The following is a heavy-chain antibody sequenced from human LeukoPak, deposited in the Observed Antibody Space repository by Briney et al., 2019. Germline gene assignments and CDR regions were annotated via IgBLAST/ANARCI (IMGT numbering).Heavy chain of an antibody. J-gene: IGHJ2*01. D-gene: IGHD4-17*01. CDR3: ARLVTISTVTTARYWYFDL. Sequence: PSETLSLTCTVSSGSISSSSYYWGWIRQPPGKGLEWIGGSYYSGSTYYNPSLKSRVTISVDASKNQFSLKLSSVTAADTAVYFCARLVTISTVTTARYWYFDLWGRGTLVTVSS. CDR2: SYYSGST. V-gene: IGHV4-39*01. CDR1: SGSISSSSYY.